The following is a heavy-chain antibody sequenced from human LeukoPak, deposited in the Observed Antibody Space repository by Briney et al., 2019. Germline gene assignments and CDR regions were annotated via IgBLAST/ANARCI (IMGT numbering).Heavy chain of an antibody. CDR1: GGSISSGDYY. CDR3: ARVVGYCSSTSCLNWFDP. Sequence: LQTLSLTCTVSGGSISSGDYYWSWIRQPPGKGLEWIGYIYYSGSTYYNPSLKSRVTISVDTSKNQFSLKLSSVTAADTAVYYCARVVGYCSSTSCLNWFDPWGQGTLVTVSS. J-gene: IGHJ5*02. CDR2: IYYSGST. V-gene: IGHV4-30-4*08. D-gene: IGHD2-2*03.